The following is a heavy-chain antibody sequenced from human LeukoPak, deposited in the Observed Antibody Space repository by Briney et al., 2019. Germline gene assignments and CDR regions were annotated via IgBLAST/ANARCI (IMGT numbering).Heavy chain of an antibody. CDR3: ARQVAYCGGDCYSYPDY. D-gene: IGHD2-21*02. V-gene: IGHV5-51*01. Sequence: GESLKISSKGSGYSFTSYWIGWVRQMPGKGLEWMGIIYPGDSDTRYSPSFQGQVTISADKSISTAYLQWSSLKASDTAMYYCARQVAYCGGDCYSYPDYWGQGTLVTVSS. CDR1: GYSFTSYW. CDR2: IYPGDSDT. J-gene: IGHJ4*02.